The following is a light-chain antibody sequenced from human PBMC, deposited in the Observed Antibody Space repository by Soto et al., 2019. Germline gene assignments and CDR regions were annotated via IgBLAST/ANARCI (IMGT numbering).Light chain of an antibody. Sequence: QSVLTQPPSASGSPGQSVTISCTGTSSDVGAYNYVSWYQQHPGKAPKLIIFEVSKRPSGVPDRFSGSKSGNTASLTVSGLQAEDEADYYCSSYAGSNNRYVFGTGTKLTVL. CDR1: SSDVGAYNY. CDR3: SSYAGSNNRYV. V-gene: IGLV2-8*01. J-gene: IGLJ1*01. CDR2: EVS.